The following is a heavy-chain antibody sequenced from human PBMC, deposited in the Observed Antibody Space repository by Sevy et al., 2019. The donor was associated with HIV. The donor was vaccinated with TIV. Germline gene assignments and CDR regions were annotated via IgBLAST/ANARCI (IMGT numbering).Heavy chain of an antibody. Sequence: SETLSLTCAVYGGSFSGYYWSWIRQPPGKGLEWIGEINHSGSTNYNPSLKSRVTISVDTSKNQFSLKLSSVTAADTAVYYCAKTGGEGYYFDYWGQGTLVTVSS. CDR3: AKTGGEGYYFDY. D-gene: IGHD7-27*01. V-gene: IGHV4-34*01. CDR1: GGSFSGYY. J-gene: IGHJ4*02. CDR2: INHSGST.